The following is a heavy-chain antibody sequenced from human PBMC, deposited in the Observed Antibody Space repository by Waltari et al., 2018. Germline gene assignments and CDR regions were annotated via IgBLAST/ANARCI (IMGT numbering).Heavy chain of an antibody. J-gene: IGHJ4*02. CDR1: GFTFSSYA. CDR2: ISGSGGST. CDR3: AKDRGYCSGGSCYSDY. D-gene: IGHD2-15*01. V-gene: IGHV3-23*01. Sequence: EVQLLESGGGLVQPGGYLRLSCVASGFTFSSYAMSWVRQAPGKGLEWVSAISGSGGSTYYADSVKGRFTISRDNSKNTLYLQMNSLRAEDTAVYYCAKDRGYCSGGSCYSDYWGQGTLVTVSS.